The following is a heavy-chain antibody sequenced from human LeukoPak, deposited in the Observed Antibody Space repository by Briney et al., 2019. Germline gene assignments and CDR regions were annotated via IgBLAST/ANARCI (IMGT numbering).Heavy chain of an antibody. D-gene: IGHD3-10*01. Sequence: SETLSLTCTVSGGSFSSGSYYWDWLRQPPGTGLEWIGYIYYSGSTNYNPSLKRRVTISVDTSKNQFSLKLSSVTAADTAVYYCARGDYYGSGVDYWGQGTLVTVSS. J-gene: IGHJ4*02. CDR2: IYYSGST. CDR3: ARGDYYGSGVDY. V-gene: IGHV4-61*01. CDR1: GGSFSSGSYY.